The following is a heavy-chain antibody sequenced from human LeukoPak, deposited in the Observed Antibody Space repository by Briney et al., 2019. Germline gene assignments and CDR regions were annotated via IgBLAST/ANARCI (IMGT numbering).Heavy chain of an antibody. V-gene: IGHV4-31*03. CDR3: ARGGGYSGYDLDY. CDR2: IYYSGST. CDR1: GGSISSGGYY. J-gene: IGHJ4*02. Sequence: SETLSLTCTVSGGSISSGGYYWSWISQHPGKGLEWIGYIYYSGSTYYNPSLKSRVTISVDTSKNQFSLKLSSVTAADTAVYYCARGGGYSGYDLDYWGQGTLVTVSS. D-gene: IGHD5-12*01.